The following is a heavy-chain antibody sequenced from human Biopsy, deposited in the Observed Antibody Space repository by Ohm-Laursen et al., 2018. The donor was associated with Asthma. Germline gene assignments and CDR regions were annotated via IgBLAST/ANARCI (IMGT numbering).Heavy chain of an antibody. CDR2: ISKDASTQ. CDR3: VRDGTDDAFDI. J-gene: IGHJ3*02. Sequence: SLRLSCAATGFSFSNFAIHWVRQAPGKGLEWVGVISKDASTQDYADSVKGRFTMARDNSKNTLDLQMNSLREEDTAVYYCVRDGTDDAFDIWGQGTVASVSS. CDR1: GFSFSNFA. V-gene: IGHV3-30*01. D-gene: IGHD1-1*01.